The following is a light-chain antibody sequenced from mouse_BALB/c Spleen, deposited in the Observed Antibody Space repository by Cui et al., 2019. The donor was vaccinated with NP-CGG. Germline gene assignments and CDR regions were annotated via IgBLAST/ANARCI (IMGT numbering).Light chain of an antibody. CDR2: GTN. CDR3: ALWYSNHWV. V-gene: IGLV1*01. Sequence: VVSQGSALTTSPGETVTLTCRSSTGTVTTSNYANWVQEKPDHLFTGLIGGTNNRAPGVPARFSGFLIGDKAALTITGAQTEDEAIYFCALWYSNHWVFGGGTKLTVL. J-gene: IGLJ1*01. CDR1: TGTVTTSNY.